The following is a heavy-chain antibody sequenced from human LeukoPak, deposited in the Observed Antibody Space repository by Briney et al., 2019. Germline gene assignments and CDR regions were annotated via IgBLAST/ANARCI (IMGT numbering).Heavy chain of an antibody. J-gene: IGHJ4*02. D-gene: IGHD3-22*01. V-gene: IGHV1-69*06. CDR3: AGAAQSRYYYDSSGYYY. CDR2: IIPIFGTA. CDR1: GGTFSSYA. Sequence: SVKVSCKASGGTFSSYAISWVRQAPGQGLEWMGGIIPIFGTANYAQKFQGRVTITVDKSTSTAYMELSSLRSEDTAVYYCAGAAQSRYYYDSSGYYYWGQGTLVTVSS.